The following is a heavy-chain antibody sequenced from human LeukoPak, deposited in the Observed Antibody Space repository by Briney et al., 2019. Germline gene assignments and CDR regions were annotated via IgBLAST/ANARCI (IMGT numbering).Heavy chain of an antibody. CDR1: GGSISSYY. D-gene: IGHD4-17*01. V-gene: IGHV4-59*01. CDR2: IYYSGST. CDR3: AREKTVTTMVADYYYGMDV. J-gene: IGHJ6*02. Sequence: SETLSLTCTVSGGSISSYYWSWIRQPPGKGLEWIGYIYYSGSTNYNPSFKSRVTISVDTSKNQFSLKLSSVTAADTAVYYCAREKTVTTMVADYYYGMDVWGQGTTVTVSS.